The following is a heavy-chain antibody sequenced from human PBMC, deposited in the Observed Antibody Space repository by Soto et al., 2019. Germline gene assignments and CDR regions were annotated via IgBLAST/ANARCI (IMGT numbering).Heavy chain of an antibody. CDR1: GFTFSNAW. D-gene: IGHD1-7*01. J-gene: IGHJ6*02. CDR3: TTVGSGITGTTPTGRGYYYGMDV. Sequence: LRLSCAASGFTFSNAWMSWVRQAPWKGLEWVGRIKSKTDGGTTDYAAPVKGRFTISRDDSKNTLYLQMNSLKTEDTAVYYCTTVGSGITGTTPTGRGYYYGMDVWGQGTTVTVSS. CDR2: IKSKTDGGTT. V-gene: IGHV3-15*01.